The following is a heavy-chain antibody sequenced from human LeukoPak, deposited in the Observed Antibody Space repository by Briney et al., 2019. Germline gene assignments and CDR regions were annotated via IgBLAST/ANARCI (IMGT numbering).Heavy chain of an antibody. V-gene: IGHV1-18*01. J-gene: IGHJ4*02. CDR2: ISAYNGNT. CDR3: AREPSPGIAVAGTNY. D-gene: IGHD6-19*01. Sequence: GASVKVSCKASGYTFTSYGISWVRQAPGQGLEWMGWISAYNGNTNYAQKLQGRVTMTTDTSTSTAYMELRSLRPDDTAVYYCAREPSPGIAVAGTNYWGQGTLVTVSS. CDR1: GYTFTSYG.